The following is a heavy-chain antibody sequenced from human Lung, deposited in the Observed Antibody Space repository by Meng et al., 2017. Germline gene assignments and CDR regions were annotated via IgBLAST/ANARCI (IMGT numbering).Heavy chain of an antibody. CDR2: INRDGTKP. V-gene: IGHV3-74*01. CDR1: GFTFTDHL. Sequence: EVQLVEAGGRLVPPGGSLRLSCAASGFTFTDHLMHWVRQGPGKGLVWVSRINRDGTKPTYADSVKGRFTISRDNAKNTLYLQMNNLRAEDTAFYYCTNDRLNHWGQGALVTVSS. D-gene: IGHD1-1*01. CDR3: TNDRLNH. J-gene: IGHJ1*01.